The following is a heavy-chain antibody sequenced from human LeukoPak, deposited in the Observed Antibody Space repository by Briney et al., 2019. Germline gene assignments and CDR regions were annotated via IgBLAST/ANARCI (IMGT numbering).Heavy chain of an antibody. V-gene: IGHV3-23*01. Sequence: GGSLRLSCAASGFTFDDYAMNWVRQAPGKGLEWVAGITSNSGRTYYADSVKGRFTNSRDNSKNTLYLQMNSLRAEDTAVYYCAKDLLVGASLVGVFNVWGQGTVVTVSS. J-gene: IGHJ3*01. CDR2: ITSNSGRT. CDR1: GFTFDDYA. D-gene: IGHD1-26*01. CDR3: AKDLLVGASLVGVFNV.